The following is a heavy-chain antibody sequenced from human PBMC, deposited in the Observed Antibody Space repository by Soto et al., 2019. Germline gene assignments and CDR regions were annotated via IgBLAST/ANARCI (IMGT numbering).Heavy chain of an antibody. CDR1: GFTFSTYS. Sequence: GGSLRLSCAASGFTFSTYSMNWVRQAPGKGLEWVSSISGSGNYTHYADFLRGRFTISRDNAKTSLYLQMNSLRAEDTAVYYCAREGINNYNEYYFDSWGQGTVVTV. J-gene: IGHJ4*02. CDR3: AREGINNYNEYYFDS. D-gene: IGHD4-4*01. V-gene: IGHV3-21*01. CDR2: ISGSGNYT.